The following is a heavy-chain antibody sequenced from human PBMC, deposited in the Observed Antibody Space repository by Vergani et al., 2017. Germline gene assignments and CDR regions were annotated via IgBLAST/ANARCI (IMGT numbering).Heavy chain of an antibody. D-gene: IGHD6-19*01. Sequence: EVQLVESGGGLVQPGGSLRLSCAASGFTFSNYEMNWVRQAPGKGLEWVSYISSSGSTIYYADSVKGRFTISRDNAKNSLSLQMNSLRAEDTAVYYCARGTVPGYQVVGDQLIRAVAGTFNYWGQGTLVTGSS. CDR2: ISSSGSTI. J-gene: IGHJ4*02. CDR1: GFTFSNYE. V-gene: IGHV3-48*03. CDR3: ARGTVPGYQVVGDQLIRAVAGTFNY.